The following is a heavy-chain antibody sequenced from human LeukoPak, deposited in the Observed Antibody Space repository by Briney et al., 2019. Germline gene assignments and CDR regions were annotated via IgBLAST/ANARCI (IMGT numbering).Heavy chain of an antibody. D-gene: IGHD6-25*01. CDR2: INQGGSDK. J-gene: IGHJ4*02. Sequence: GGSLRLSCAVSGFTFCGHWMGWVRQAPGKGVEWVANINQGGSDKYYVNSVKSRFTISRDNANYLLYLQMNSLRGEVSAGDNYTRDRSRAVDDWGQGTLVTVSS. CDR3: TRDRSRAVDD. V-gene: IGHV3-7*01. CDR1: GFTFCGHW.